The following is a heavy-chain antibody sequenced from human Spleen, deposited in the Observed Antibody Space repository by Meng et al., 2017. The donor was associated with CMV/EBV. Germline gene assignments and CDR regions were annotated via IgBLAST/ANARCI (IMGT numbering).Heavy chain of an antibody. Sequence: GESLKISCAASGFTFTSYTMNWVRQAPGKGLEWVSSIISSTTYTNYADSVKGRFTISRDNTKNALYLQMNSLRADDTAVYYCARVAGDQLLSFEPRYYYYYGMDVWCQGTTVTVSS. J-gene: IGHJ6*02. V-gene: IGHV3-21*01. CDR3: ARVAGDQLLSFEPRYYYYYGMDV. D-gene: IGHD2-2*01. CDR2: IISSTTYT. CDR1: GFTFTSYT.